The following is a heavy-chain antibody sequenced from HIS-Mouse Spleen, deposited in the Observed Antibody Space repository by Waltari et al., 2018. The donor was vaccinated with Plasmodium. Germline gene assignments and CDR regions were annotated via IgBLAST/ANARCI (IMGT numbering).Heavy chain of an antibody. V-gene: IGHV3-30*18. Sequence: QVQLVESGGGVVQPGRSLRLSCAASGFTFSTYGMTWVRQAPGKGLEWVAVISYDGSNKYYADSVKGRFTISRDNSKNTLYLQMNSLRAEDTAVYYCAKGSFIGSGYDPWAFDIWGQGTMVTVSS. D-gene: IGHD5-12*01. CDR2: ISYDGSNK. J-gene: IGHJ3*02. CDR1: GFTFSTYG. CDR3: AKGSFIGSGYDPWAFDI.